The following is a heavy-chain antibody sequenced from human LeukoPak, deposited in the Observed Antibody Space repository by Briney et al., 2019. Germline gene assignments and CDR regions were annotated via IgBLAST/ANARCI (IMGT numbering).Heavy chain of an antibody. V-gene: IGHV3-11*01. CDR3: AREGVEMATISPRLYGMDV. CDR2: IISGVSTI. CDR1: GFTFSDSY. J-gene: IGHJ6*02. D-gene: IGHD5-24*01. Sequence: KSGGSLRLSCAPSGFTFSDSYRSWTRQAPGKGRGWVSYIISGVSTIYYADSVKGRFTISRDNAKNSLYLQMNSLRAEDTAVYYCAREGVEMATISPRLYGMDVWGQGTTVTVSS.